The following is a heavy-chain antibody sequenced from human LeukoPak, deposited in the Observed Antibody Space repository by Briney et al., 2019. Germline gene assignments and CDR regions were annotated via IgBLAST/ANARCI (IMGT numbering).Heavy chain of an antibody. CDR3: ARSSYDSSGKLDY. CDR1: GFTFSSYG. Sequence: GRSLRLSCAASGFTFSSYGMRWVRQAPGKGLEWVAVIWYDGSNKYYADSVKGRFTISRDNSKNTLYLQMNSLRAEDTAMYYCARSSYDSSGKLDYWGQGTLVTVSS. CDR2: IWYDGSNK. D-gene: IGHD3-22*01. J-gene: IGHJ4*02. V-gene: IGHV3-33*01.